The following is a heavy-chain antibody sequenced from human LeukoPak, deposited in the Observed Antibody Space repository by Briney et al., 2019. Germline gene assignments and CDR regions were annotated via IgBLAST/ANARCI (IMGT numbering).Heavy chain of an antibody. D-gene: IGHD3-22*01. J-gene: IGHJ4*02. V-gene: IGHV3-30-3*01. CDR3: ARVRTPYYYDSSGPDY. Sequence: GGSLRLPCAASGFTFSSYAMHWVRQAPGKGLEWVAVISYDGSNKYYADSVKGRFTISRDNSKNTLYLQMNSLRAEDTAVYYCARVRTPYYYDSSGPDYWGQGTLVTVSS. CDR1: GFTFSSYA. CDR2: ISYDGSNK.